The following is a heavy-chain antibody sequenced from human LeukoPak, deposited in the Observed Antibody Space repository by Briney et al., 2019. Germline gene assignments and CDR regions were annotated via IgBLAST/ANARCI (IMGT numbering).Heavy chain of an antibody. CDR2: ISGSGGNT. V-gene: IGHV3-23*01. Sequence: GGSLRLSCAASGFTFASYAMSWFRQAPGKGLEWVSSISGSGGNTYYIDSVKGRFTISRDNSKNTLYLQMNSLRAEDTAVYYCARPVGITNRVMEDYWGHGILVTVSS. D-gene: IGHD2-8*01. CDR1: GFTFASYA. CDR3: ARPVGITNRVMEDY. J-gene: IGHJ4*01.